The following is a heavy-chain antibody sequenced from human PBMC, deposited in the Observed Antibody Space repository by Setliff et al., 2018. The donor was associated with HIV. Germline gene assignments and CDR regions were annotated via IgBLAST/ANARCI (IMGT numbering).Heavy chain of an antibody. CDR3: DRGRSSGYGDY. J-gene: IGHJ4*02. D-gene: IGHD5-12*01. Sequence: GGSLRLSCSASGFKFDDYAMHWVRQAPGKGPEWVSGISWSSQRIAYADSVKGRFTISRDNAKNSLYLQMNSLRAEDTAVYYCDRGRSSGYGDYWGQGTLVTVSS. CDR1: GFKFDDYA. CDR2: ISWSSQRI. V-gene: IGHV3-9*01.